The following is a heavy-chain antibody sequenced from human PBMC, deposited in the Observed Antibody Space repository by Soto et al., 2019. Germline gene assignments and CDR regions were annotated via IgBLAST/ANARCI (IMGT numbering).Heavy chain of an antibody. CDR1: GYSFTSYW. Sequence: GESLKNSCKGSGYSFTSYWISWVRQMPGKGLEWMGRIDPSDSYTNYSPSFRGHVTISADKSISTVYLQWSSLKASDTAMYYCGRGTLVSTNYGMDVCGHGTTGTVSS. D-gene: IGHD6-6*01. J-gene: IGHJ6*02. CDR3: GRGTLVSTNYGMDV. V-gene: IGHV5-10-1*01. CDR2: IDPSDSYT.